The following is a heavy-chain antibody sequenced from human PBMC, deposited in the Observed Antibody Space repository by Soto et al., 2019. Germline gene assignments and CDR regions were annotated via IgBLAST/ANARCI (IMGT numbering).Heavy chain of an antibody. D-gene: IGHD7-27*01. CDR1: GFAFSSYG. J-gene: IGHJ4*02. V-gene: IGHV3-30-3*01. CDR2: ISSGGYNK. Sequence: GGSLRLSCEGSGFAFSSYGMHWVCQAPGKGLEWVALISSGGYNKDYTDSVKGRFTVSRDNSENTLYLQMNSLTTEDTAVYYCATLGWGKAFDYWGQGKLVTVSS. CDR3: ATLGWGKAFDY.